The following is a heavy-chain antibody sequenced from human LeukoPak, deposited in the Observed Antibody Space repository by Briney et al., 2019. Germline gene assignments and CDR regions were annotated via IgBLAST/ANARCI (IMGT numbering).Heavy chain of an antibody. CDR1: GGSISSSTDY. J-gene: IGHJ4*02. Sequence: SETLSLMHTVSGGSISSSTDYWGWIRQPPGKGLEWIGSIYYSGSTYYNPSLKSRITISVDTSKNQFSLKVSSVTAADTAVYFCASRYCSTASCYVDYWGQGTLVTVSS. D-gene: IGHD2-2*01. CDR3: ASRYCSTASCYVDY. CDR2: IYYSGST. V-gene: IGHV4-39*01.